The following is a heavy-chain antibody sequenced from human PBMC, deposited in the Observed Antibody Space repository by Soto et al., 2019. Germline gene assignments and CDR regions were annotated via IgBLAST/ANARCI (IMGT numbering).Heavy chain of an antibody. CDR2: IYYSGST. D-gene: IGHD3-10*01. J-gene: IGHJ6*02. V-gene: IGHV4-59*01. CDR3: ARRGYGPGFPYYYGMDV. CDR1: GGSISSYY. Sequence: PSETLSLTCTVSGGSISSYYWGWIRKPPGKGLEWIGYIYYSGSTNYNPSLKSRVTMSVDTPKNQFSLKLSSVTAADTAVYYCARRGYGPGFPYYYGMDVWGQGTTVTVSS.